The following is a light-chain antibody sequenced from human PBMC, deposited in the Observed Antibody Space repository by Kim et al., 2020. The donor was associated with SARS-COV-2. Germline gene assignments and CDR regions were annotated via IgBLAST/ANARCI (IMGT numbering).Light chain of an antibody. J-gene: IGKJ2*01. CDR2: DAS. CDR3: QHFTTFPVT. Sequence: SASVGDRVTISCRTSQGIYNALAWYQQKPGQAPKLLVYDASSLQSGVPSRFSGSGSGTEFTLTISSLQPEDFATYYCQHFTTFPVTFGQGTKLEI. CDR1: QGIYNA. V-gene: IGKV1-13*02.